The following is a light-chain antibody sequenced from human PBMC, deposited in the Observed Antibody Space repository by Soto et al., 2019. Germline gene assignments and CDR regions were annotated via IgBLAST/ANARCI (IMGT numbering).Light chain of an antibody. J-gene: IGKJ1*01. CDR3: QQYGSSPPT. CDR2: GAS. Sequence: EIVLTQSPGTLSLSPGERATLSCRASQSVYSNLAWHQQKPGQGPRLLIYGASSRATGTPDRFSGSGSGTDFTLTINRLEPEDFALYYCQQYGSSPPTFGQGTKVDIK. V-gene: IGKV3-20*01. CDR1: QSVYSN.